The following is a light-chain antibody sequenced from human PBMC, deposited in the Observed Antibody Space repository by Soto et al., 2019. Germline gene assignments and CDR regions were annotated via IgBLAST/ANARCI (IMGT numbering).Light chain of an antibody. V-gene: IGLV1-51*01. J-gene: IGLJ7*01. CDR1: SSNIWSNS. CDR2: DNN. CDR3: GTWDSTLNAGV. Sequence: QSVLTQPPSVSAAPGQKVTISCSGSSSNIWSNSVSCYQQLPGTAPKLLSYDNNKRPLGIPDRFSGSKSGTSATLDITGLQTGDEADYYCGTWDSTLNAGVFGGGTQLTVL.